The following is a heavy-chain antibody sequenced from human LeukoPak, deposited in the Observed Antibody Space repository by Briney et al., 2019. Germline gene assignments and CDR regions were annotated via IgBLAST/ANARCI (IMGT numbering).Heavy chain of an antibody. D-gene: IGHD2-15*01. CDR2: INYSGST. CDR1: GGSFSGYY. J-gene: IGHJ4*02. V-gene: IGHV4-34*01. CDR3: ARGVCSGGSCYSEWNY. Sequence: SETLSLTCAVYGGSFSGYYWSWIRQPPGKGLEWIGEINYSGSTNYNPSLKSRVTISVGTSKNQFSLKLSSVTAADTAVYHCARGVCSGGSCYSEWNYWGQGTLVAVSS.